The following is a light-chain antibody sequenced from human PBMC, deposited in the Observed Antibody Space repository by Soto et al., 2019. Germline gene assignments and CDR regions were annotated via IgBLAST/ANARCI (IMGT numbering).Light chain of an antibody. CDR3: QQYYSYST. CDR2: GDF. Sequence: DTQMTQSPSTLSASVGDRVTIICRASQSISTKLAWYQQKPGKAPKLLISGDFSLESGVPSRFSGRGSGTEFALTLSSLQPDDFATYYCQQYYSYSTFGQGTRVDI. V-gene: IGKV1-5*02. J-gene: IGKJ1*01. CDR1: QSISTK.